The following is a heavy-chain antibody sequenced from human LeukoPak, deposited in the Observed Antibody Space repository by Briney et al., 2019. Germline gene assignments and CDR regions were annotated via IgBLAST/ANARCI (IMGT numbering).Heavy chain of an antibody. Sequence: GGSLRLSCAASEFTLSSYDMHWVRQAPGKGLEWLAFIWYDEITKNYADSVKGRFTISRDNSKNTLYVQLNSLRPDDTAVYYCAKDSSDYYFDYWGQGTLVTVSS. V-gene: IGHV3-30*02. CDR2: IWYDEITK. CDR3: AKDSSDYYFDY. D-gene: IGHD3-22*01. J-gene: IGHJ4*02. CDR1: EFTLSSYD.